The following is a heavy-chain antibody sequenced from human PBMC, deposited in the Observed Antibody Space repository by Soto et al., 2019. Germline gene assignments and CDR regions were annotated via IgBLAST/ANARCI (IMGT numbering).Heavy chain of an antibody. CDR2: SDFSGRLT. CDR1: GFTSS. CDR3: ANILVGQWLVPGGY. Sequence: GGSLRLSCAASGFTSSMTWVRQAPGKGLEWVSASDFSGRLTYYADSVKGRFTIFRDTSVNTLFLQMNSLRTEDTAVYYCANILVGQWLVPGGYWGPGTLVTVPQ. J-gene: IGHJ4*02. V-gene: IGHV3-23*01. D-gene: IGHD6-19*01.